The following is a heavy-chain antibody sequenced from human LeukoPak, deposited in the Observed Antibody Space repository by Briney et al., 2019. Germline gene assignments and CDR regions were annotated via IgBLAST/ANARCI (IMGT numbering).Heavy chain of an antibody. CDR3: ARELSQIVWGGLDY. CDR1: GFTFRNYV. V-gene: IGHV3-30*03. D-gene: IGHD2-21*01. Sequence: SGGSLRLSCAASGFTFRNYVIHWVRQAPGKGLEWVAVIQNDASTRNYVDSVKGRFTISRDNSENTVFLQMDSLRVEDTAVYYCARELSQIVWGGLDYGGQGTLVSVSS. J-gene: IGHJ4*02. CDR2: IQNDASTR.